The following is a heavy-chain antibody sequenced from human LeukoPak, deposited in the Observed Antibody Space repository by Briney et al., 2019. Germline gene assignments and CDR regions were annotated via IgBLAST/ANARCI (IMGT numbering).Heavy chain of an antibody. V-gene: IGHV5-51*01. CDR3: ARPLCYAGLRLGELSLGAFDS. J-gene: IGHJ4*02. D-gene: IGHD3-16*01. CDR2: IYPRESVI. Sequence: GEALKISCKAPGYSFTTYWIAWVRQMPGKGLEWMGIIYPRESVIRYSPSFQGQVTISFDKSTDTAYLQWSSLKASDTAMYYCARPLCYAGLRLGELSLGAFDSWGQGTPVTVSS. CDR1: GYSFTTYW.